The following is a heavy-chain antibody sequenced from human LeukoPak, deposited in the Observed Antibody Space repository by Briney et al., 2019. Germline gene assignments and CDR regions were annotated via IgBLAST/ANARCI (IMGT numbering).Heavy chain of an antibody. V-gene: IGHV1-18*01. D-gene: IGHD3-22*01. Sequence: ASVKVSCKASGYTFTSYGISWVRQAPGQGLEWMGWISAYNGNTNYAQKFQGRVTITADESTSTAYMELSSLRSEDTAVYYCARGKTYYYDSSGYYPDYWGQGTLVTVSS. CDR3: ARGKTYYYDSSGYYPDY. J-gene: IGHJ4*02. CDR1: GYTFTSYG. CDR2: ISAYNGNT.